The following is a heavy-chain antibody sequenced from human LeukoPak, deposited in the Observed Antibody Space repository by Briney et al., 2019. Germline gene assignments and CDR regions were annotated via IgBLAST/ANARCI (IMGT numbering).Heavy chain of an antibody. Sequence: GGSLRLSCAASGFEFISYGMQWVRQAPGKGLVWVSRINTDGSSTSYAGSVKGRFTVSRDNAKNTLFLQVNSLRVEDTAVYFCTRELPREVTLDYWGQGAPVTVSS. D-gene: IGHD2-21*02. CDR3: TRELPREVTLDY. CDR1: GFEFISYG. V-gene: IGHV3-74*01. CDR2: INTDGSST. J-gene: IGHJ4*01.